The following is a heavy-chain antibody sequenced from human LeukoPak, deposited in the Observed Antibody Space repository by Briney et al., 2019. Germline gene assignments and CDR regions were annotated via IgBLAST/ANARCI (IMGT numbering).Heavy chain of an antibody. CDR2: IYYSGST. CDR1: GGSISSSSYY. Sequence: SETLSLTYTVSGGSISSSSYYWGWIRQPPGKGLEWIGSIYYSGSTYYDPSPKSRVTISVDTSKNQFSLKLSSVTAADTAVYYCAREGGYYDHWFDPWGQGTLVTVSS. V-gene: IGHV4-39*02. D-gene: IGHD3-22*01. CDR3: AREGGYYDHWFDP. J-gene: IGHJ5*02.